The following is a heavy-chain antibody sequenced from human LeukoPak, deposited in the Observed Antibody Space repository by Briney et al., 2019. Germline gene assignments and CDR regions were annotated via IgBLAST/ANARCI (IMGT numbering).Heavy chain of an antibody. CDR2: IYYSGST. D-gene: IGHD5-18*01. Sequence: SETLSLTCTVSGGSIRSSSYYWGWIRQPPGKGLEWIGSIYYSGSTYYNPSLKSRVTISVDTSKNQLSLKLSSVTAADTAVYYCARGAFASVIRAMGDYYYYYMDVWGKGTTVTVSS. CDR3: ARGAFASVIRAMGDYYYYYMDV. CDR1: GGSIRSSSYY. V-gene: IGHV4-39*07. J-gene: IGHJ6*03.